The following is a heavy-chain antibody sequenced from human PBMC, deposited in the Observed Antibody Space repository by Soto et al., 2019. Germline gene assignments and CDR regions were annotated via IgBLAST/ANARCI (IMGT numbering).Heavy chain of an antibody. V-gene: IGHV4-38-2*02. CDR2: IFQSGST. J-gene: IGHJ4*02. CDR3: ARGGGYYYNTGGYYADY. Sequence: SETLSLTCTVSGYSISTDYYWGWIRQPPGKGLEWIGSIFQSGSTYYNPSLKSRVTISVDTSKNQFSLKLRSVTAADTAVYYCARGGGYYYNTGGYYADYWGQGTLVTVSS. D-gene: IGHD3-22*01. CDR1: GYSISTDYY.